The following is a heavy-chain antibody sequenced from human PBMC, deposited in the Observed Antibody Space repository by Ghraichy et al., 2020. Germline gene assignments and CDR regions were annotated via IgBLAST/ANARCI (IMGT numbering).Heavy chain of an antibody. CDR3: ARDPSQMATMFFDY. CDR1: GYGLSGYA. Sequence: ASVKVSCKASGYGLSGYAMHWVRQAPGQRLEWMGRINAGDDNTKYSQKFQGRVTFTRDTSANTAFMELSSLRSEDTAVYYCARDPSQMATMFFDYWGQGTLVTVSS. V-gene: IGHV1-3*01. D-gene: IGHD5-24*01. CDR2: INAGDDNT. J-gene: IGHJ4*02.